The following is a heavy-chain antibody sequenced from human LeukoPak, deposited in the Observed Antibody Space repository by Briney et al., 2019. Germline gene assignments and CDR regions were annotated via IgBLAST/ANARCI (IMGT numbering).Heavy chain of an antibody. CDR1: GGSISSGSYY. V-gene: IGHV4-61*02. Sequence: PSQTLSLTCTVSGGSISSGSYYWSWIRQPAGKGLEWTGRIYTSGSTNYNPSLKSRVTISVDTSKNQFSLKLSSVTAADTAVYYCARHRGARGSSWQYPNDYWGQGTLVTVSS. J-gene: IGHJ4*02. CDR2: IYTSGST. D-gene: IGHD6-13*01. CDR3: ARHRGARGSSWQYPNDY.